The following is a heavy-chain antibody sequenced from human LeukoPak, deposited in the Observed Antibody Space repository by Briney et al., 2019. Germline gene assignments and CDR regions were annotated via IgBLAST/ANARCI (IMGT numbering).Heavy chain of an antibody. D-gene: IGHD4-17*01. CDR3: ARAYGDYFYYYYMDV. Sequence: GGSLRLSCAASGFTFSSYSMNWVRQAPGKGLEWVSYISSSSTIYYADSVKGRFTISRDNAKNSLYLQMNSLRAEDTAVYYCARAYGDYFYYYYMDVWGKGTTVTVSS. CDR2: ISSSSTI. V-gene: IGHV3-48*01. CDR1: GFTFSSYS. J-gene: IGHJ6*03.